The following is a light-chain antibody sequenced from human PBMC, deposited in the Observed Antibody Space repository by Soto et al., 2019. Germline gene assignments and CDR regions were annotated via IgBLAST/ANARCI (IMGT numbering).Light chain of an antibody. V-gene: IGKV1-5*01. CDR2: DAS. CDR3: QEYHSYTWT. CDR1: QSIRNW. J-gene: IGKJ1*01. Sequence: DIQMTQSPSTLSASVGDRVTITCRASQSIRNWLAWYQQKPGKTPNLLIFDASSLQSGVPSRFSGSGSGTEFTLTISGLQPDDFATYYCQEYHSYTWTFGQGTKVDIK.